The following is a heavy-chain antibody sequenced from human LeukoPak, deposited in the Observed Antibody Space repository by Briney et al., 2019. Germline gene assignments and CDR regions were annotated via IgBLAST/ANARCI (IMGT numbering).Heavy chain of an antibody. Sequence: GGSLRLSCAASGFTFSSYAMSWVRQAPGKGLEWVSAISGSGGSTYYADSVKGRLTISRDNSKNTLYLQMNSLRAEDTAVYYCAKDIVATNYYYGMDVWGQGTTVTVSS. V-gene: IGHV3-23*01. CDR2: ISGSGGST. CDR1: GFTFSSYA. J-gene: IGHJ6*02. D-gene: IGHD5-12*01. CDR3: AKDIVATNYYYGMDV.